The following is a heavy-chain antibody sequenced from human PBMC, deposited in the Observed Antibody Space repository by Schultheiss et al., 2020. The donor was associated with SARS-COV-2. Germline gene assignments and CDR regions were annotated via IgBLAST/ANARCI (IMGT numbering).Heavy chain of an antibody. CDR2: ISGSGGST. V-gene: IGHV3-23*01. D-gene: IGHD2-2*01. CDR3: ARDAPRYCSSTSCYFYYYYMDV. Sequence: GGSLRLSCAASGFTFSFYWMHWVRQVPGKGLVWVSAISGSGGSTYYADSVKGRFTISRDNSKNTLYLQMNSLRAEDTAVYYCARDAPRYCSSTSCYFYYYYMDVWGKGTTVTVSS. J-gene: IGHJ6*03. CDR1: GFTFSFYW.